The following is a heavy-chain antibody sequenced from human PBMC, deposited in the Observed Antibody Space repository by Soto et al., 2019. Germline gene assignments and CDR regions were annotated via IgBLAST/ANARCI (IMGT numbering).Heavy chain of an antibody. CDR1: GYTFTNYY. CDR2: MHPSGDST. D-gene: IGHD6-19*01. J-gene: IGHJ3*02. Sequence: ASVKVSCKASGYTFTNYYLHWVRQAPGQGLEWMGVMHPSGDSTTFALKFQGRVTMTSDTSTSTVSMELSSLRSEDTGVYYCTRVGSSGWYDAFDIWGQGTMVTVS. V-gene: IGHV1-46*03. CDR3: TRVGSSGWYDAFDI.